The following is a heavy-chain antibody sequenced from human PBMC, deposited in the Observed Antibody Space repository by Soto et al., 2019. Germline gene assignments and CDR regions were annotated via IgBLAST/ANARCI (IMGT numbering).Heavy chain of an antibody. CDR1: GFTFSDSY. V-gene: IGHV3-11*01. D-gene: IGHD3-16*01. CDR3: ASDSYDNVWGSHIPVRG. J-gene: IGHJ4*02. CDR2: ISSSGSTI. Sequence: QVQLVESGGGLVKPGGSLRLSCAASGFTFSDSYMSWIRQAPGKGLAWVSYISSSGSTIYYADSVKGRFTISRDNAKISLYLQMNSLRAEDTAVNYWASDSYDNVWGSHIPVRGWGQGNMVTVSS.